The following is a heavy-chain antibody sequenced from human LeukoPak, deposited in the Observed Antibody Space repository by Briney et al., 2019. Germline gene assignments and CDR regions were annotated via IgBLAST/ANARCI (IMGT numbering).Heavy chain of an antibody. J-gene: IGHJ3*02. V-gene: IGHV4-39*07. CDR1: GGSISSSSYY. CDR2: IYYSGST. CDR3: ARDGSVEQWLVNLRGAFDI. Sequence: PETLSLTCTVSGGSISSSSYYWGWIRQPPGKGLERIGRIYYSGSTYYNPSLKSRVTISVDTSKNQFSLKLSSVTAADTAVYYCARDGSVEQWLVNLRGAFDIWGQGTMVTVSS. D-gene: IGHD6-19*01.